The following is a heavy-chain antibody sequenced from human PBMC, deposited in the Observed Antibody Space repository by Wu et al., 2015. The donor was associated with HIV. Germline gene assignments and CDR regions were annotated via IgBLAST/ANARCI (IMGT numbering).Heavy chain of an antibody. CDR2: ISAYNGNT. V-gene: IGHV1-18*04. CDR1: GYSFRSYG. D-gene: IGHD4-11*01. CDR3: TRGSNSWASDI. J-gene: IGHJ3*02. Sequence: QVQLVQSGGEVKKPGASVKASCKASGYSFRSYGISWVRQVPGQGLEWVGWISAYNGNTDYAQKLLGRVTMTTDTSTNTAYLDLRSLRADDTAVYYCTRGSNSWASDIWGQGTKVIVSS.